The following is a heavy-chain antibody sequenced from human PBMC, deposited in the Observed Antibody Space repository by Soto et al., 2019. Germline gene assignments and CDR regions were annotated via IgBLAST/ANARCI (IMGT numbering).Heavy chain of an antibody. CDR3: ARVGGSGHDAFDI. J-gene: IGHJ3*02. D-gene: IGHD1-26*01. Sequence: SETLSLTCTVSGGSISSYYWSWIRQPPGKGLEWIGYIYYSGSTNYNPSLKSRVTISVDTSKNQFSLKLSSVTAADTAVYYCARVGGSGHDAFDIWGQGTMVTVSS. V-gene: IGHV4-59*08. CDR1: GGSISSYY. CDR2: IYYSGST.